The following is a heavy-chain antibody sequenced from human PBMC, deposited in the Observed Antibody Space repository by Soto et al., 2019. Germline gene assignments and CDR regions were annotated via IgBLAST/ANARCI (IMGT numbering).Heavy chain of an antibody. CDR1: GFTLSNYA. J-gene: IGHJ5*02. D-gene: IGHD3-16*01. CDR2: LSVNGGTT. V-gene: IGHV3-23*01. Sequence: GGSLRLSCAASGFTLSNYAMSWVRQAPGKGLEWVSSLSVNGGTTYYAESVKGRFTISRDKSTNTLYLQMNSLRAEDTAVYYCAKDDYGYWFDPWGQGT. CDR3: AKDDYGYWFDP.